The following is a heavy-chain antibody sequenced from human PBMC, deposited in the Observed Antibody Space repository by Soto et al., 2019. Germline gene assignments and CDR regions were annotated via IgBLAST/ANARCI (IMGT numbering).Heavy chain of an antibody. CDR3: ARPRYSTTWYPFDH. J-gene: IGHJ4*02. Sequence: PGESLKISCQGSGYNFATYWVAWVRQMPGKGLEWMGIVYPGDSRTTYSPSFQGQVTISADKSIDTAYLHWSSLKASDTAMYHCARPRYSTTWYPFDHWGQGTLVTVYS. CDR1: GYNFATYW. D-gene: IGHD6-13*01. V-gene: IGHV5-51*01. CDR2: VYPGDSRT.